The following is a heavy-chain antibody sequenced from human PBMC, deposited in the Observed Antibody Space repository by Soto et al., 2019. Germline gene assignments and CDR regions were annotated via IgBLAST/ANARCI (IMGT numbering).Heavy chain of an antibody. CDR3: ARDDATHCGDDCYRYFYYGMDV. D-gene: IGHD2-21*02. V-gene: IGHV1-69*01. Sequence: GHSVRVYCKAAGGRFSKYAINGARQSPGQGLEWMGGIIPTLGTTDYAHKFQGRVTITADEATRTAYMELSGLRSEDTAVYYCARDDATHCGDDCYRYFYYGMDVWGQGTTVTVS. CDR2: IIPTLGTT. J-gene: IGHJ6*01. CDR1: GGRFSKYA.